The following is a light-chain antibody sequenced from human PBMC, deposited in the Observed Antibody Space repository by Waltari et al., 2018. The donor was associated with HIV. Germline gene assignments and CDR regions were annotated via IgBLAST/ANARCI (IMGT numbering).Light chain of an antibody. Sequence: QSVLTQPPSATGTPGQRVTIACSGSSHNIGSNYVHWYQQLPGTTPKPLIYRNKQRPSGVPDRFSASKSGTSASLAIRGLRSEDEGDYYCAAWDDSLGGRGLFGGGTRLTVL. CDR3: AAWDDSLGGRGL. CDR1: SHNIGSNY. CDR2: RNK. J-gene: IGLJ3*02. V-gene: IGLV1-47*01.